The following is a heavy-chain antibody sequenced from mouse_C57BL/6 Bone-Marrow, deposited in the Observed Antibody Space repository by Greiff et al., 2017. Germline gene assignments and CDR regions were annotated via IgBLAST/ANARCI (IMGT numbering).Heavy chain of an antibody. D-gene: IGHD1-1*01. CDR3: TRAPYYYGSSPYYAMDY. CDR2: ISSGGDYI. J-gene: IGHJ4*01. Sequence: EVKLMESGEGLVKPGGSLKLSCAASGFTFSSYAMSWVRQTPEKRLEWVAYISSGGDYIYYADTVKGRFTISRDNARNTLYLQMSSLKSEDTAMYYCTRAPYYYGSSPYYAMDYWGQGTSVTVSS. V-gene: IGHV5-9-1*02. CDR1: GFTFSSYA.